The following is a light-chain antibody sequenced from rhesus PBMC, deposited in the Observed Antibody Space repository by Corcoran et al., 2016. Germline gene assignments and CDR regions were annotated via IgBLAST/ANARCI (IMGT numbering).Light chain of an antibody. J-gene: IGLJ1*01. CDR3: AIGHNSGNYI. Sequence: PMLTQPASLSASPGASASLTCTFSGGINLAGYHIFWYQQKPGSPPRYLLKYKSDSDKGQGSGVPGRFSGSKDASTNTGILRISGLQSEDEADYYGAIGHNSGNYIFGTGTRLTVL. CDR1: GGINLAGYH. V-gene: IGLV5-62*01. CDR2: YKSDSDK.